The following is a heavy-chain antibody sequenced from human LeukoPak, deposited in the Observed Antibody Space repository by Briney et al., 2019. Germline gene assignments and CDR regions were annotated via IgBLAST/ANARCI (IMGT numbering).Heavy chain of an antibody. J-gene: IGHJ4*02. CDR2: IIPIFGTA. CDR1: GGTFSSYA. V-gene: IGHV1-69*13. Sequence: SVKVSCKASGGTFSSYAISWVRQAPGQGLEWMGGIIPIFGTANYAQKFQGRVTITADESTSTAYMELSSLRSEDTAVYYCARVPLGSQIDSSGYYSPDYWGQGTPVTVSS. D-gene: IGHD3-22*01. CDR3: ARVPLGSQIDSSGYYSPDY.